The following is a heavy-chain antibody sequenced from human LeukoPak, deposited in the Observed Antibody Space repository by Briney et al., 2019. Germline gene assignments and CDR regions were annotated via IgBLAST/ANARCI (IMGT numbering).Heavy chain of an antibody. CDR1: GGSISSYY. J-gene: IGHJ5*02. Sequence: SETLSLTCTVAGGSISSYYWSWIRQPPGEGLEWIGYTYYSGSTNYNPSLKSRVTISVDTSKNQFSLKLSSVTAADTAVYYCARMVGCSGGSCYWFDPWGQGTLVTVSS. CDR2: TYYSGST. V-gene: IGHV4-59*01. CDR3: ARMVGCSGGSCYWFDP. D-gene: IGHD2-15*01.